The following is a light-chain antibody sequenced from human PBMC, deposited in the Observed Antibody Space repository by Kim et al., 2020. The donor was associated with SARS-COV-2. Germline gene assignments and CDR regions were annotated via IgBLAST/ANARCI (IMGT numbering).Light chain of an antibody. V-gene: IGLV1-40*01. CDR3: QSYDSSLSGSYV. CDR1: SSNIGAGYD. J-gene: IGLJ1*01. Sequence: TDACTGSSSNIGAGYDVPWYQQLPAAAPKLLIYGNSNRPSGVPDRFSGYKSGTSASLAITGLQAEDEADYYCQSYDSSLSGSYVFGTGTKVTVL. CDR2: GNS.